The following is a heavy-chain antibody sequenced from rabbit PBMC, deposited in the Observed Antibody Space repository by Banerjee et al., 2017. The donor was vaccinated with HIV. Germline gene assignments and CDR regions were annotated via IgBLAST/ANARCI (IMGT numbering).Heavy chain of an antibody. V-gene: IGHV1S40*01. CDR3: ARAGDYDYTYGYAGYPM. CDR1: GFSFSSSYY. Sequence: QSLEESGGGLVQPEGSLTLTCTASGFSFSSSYYMCWVRQAPGKGLEWIACIYTSSGGTYYASWAKGRFTISKTSSTTVTLQMTSLTAADTATYFCARAGDYDYTYGYAGYPMWGPGTLSPS. D-gene: IGHD6-1*01. CDR2: IYTSSGGT. J-gene: IGHJ4*01.